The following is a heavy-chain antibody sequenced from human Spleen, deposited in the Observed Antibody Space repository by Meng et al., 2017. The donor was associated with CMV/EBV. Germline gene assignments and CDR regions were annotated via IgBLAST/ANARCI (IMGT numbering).Heavy chain of an antibody. CDR2: IFYSGTA. D-gene: IGHD1-26*01. Sequence: SETLSLTCTVSGGSISSNFYYWGWIRQPPGKGLEWIGNIFYSGTAYYNPSLSSRVTVSVDTSKNQFSLKVTSVTAADTAVYYCAQDGSYYGALLENWGQGTLVTVSS. CDR1: GGSISSNFYY. J-gene: IGHJ4*02. V-gene: IGHV4-39*07. CDR3: AQDGSYYGALLEN.